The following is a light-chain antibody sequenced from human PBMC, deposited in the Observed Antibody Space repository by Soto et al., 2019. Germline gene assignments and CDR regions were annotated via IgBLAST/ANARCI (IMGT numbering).Light chain of an antibody. J-gene: IGKJ5*01. CDR2: DAS. CDR3: QQRSNPIT. CDR1: QSVSSY. Sequence: EIVLTQSPATLSLSPGERATLSCRASQSVSSYLAWYQQKPGQAPSLLIYDASNRATGIPARFSGSGSGTDFTLTISSLEPEDFAVYYCQQRSNPITFGQGTRLEIK. V-gene: IGKV3-11*01.